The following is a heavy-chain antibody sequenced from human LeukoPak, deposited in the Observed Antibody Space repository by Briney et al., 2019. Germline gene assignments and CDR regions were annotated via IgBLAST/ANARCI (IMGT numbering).Heavy chain of an antibody. D-gene: IGHD3-16*01. CDR3: AKGGGGRLIYYYYMDV. V-gene: IGHV3-9*03. J-gene: IGHJ6*03. Sequence: PGRSLRLSCAASGFTFHDYAMHWVRQAPGKGLEWVSGITWNSDNIEYADSVKGRLTISRDNAKNSLYLQMNSLRAEDMALYYCAKGGGGRLIYYYYMDVWGKGTTVTVSS. CDR2: ITWNSDNI. CDR1: GFTFHDYA.